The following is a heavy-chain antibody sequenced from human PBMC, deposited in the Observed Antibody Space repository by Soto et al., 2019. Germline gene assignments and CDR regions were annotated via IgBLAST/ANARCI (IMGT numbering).Heavy chain of an antibody. J-gene: IGHJ4*02. CDR2: IHPDGGHT. CDR1: GYTFTNYY. V-gene: IGHV1-46*01. Sequence: QVQLVQSGAEVKKPGASVKVSCKASGYTFTNYYVQWVRQAPGQGLEWMGVIHPDGGHTTYSQKFQDRVTMTRDTFTSTIYMDLSSIRAEDTAVYYCARGDNDYWCQGTLVTVSS. CDR3: ARGDNDY.